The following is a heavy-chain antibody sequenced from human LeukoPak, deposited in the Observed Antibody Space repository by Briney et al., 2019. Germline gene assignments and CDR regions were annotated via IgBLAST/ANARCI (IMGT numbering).Heavy chain of an antibody. CDR3: ARGGSDFWSGYPYYYYYYMDV. Sequence: SETLSLTCTVSGGSISSYYWSWIRQPAGKGLEWIGRIYTSGSTNYNPSLKSRVTMSVDTSKNQFSLKLSSVTAADTAVYYCARGGSDFWSGYPYYYYYYMDVWGKGTTVTVSS. D-gene: IGHD3-3*01. J-gene: IGHJ6*03. CDR1: GGSISSYY. CDR2: IYTSGST. V-gene: IGHV4-4*07.